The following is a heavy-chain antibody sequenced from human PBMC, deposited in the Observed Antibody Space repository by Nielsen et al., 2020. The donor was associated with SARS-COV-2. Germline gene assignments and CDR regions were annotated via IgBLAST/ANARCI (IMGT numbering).Heavy chain of an antibody. Sequence: GGSLRLSCAASGFTFRSYAMSWVRQAPGKGLEWVSAISGSGSRTYYADSVKGRFTISRDNSQNTLYLQMNSLRAEDTAVYYCAKGYSSSWYFFAYWGQGTLVTVSS. CDR2: ISGSGSRT. CDR3: AKGYSSSWYFFAY. D-gene: IGHD6-13*01. V-gene: IGHV3-23*01. CDR1: GFTFRSYA. J-gene: IGHJ4*02.